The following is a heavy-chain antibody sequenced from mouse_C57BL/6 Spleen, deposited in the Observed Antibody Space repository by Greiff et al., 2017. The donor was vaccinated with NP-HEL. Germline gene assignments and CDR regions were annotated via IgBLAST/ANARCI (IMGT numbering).Heavy chain of an antibody. D-gene: IGHD2-10*01. CDR2: ISDGGSYT. V-gene: IGHV5-4*01. CDR3: ARDPYYGNYGGAWFAY. J-gene: IGHJ3*01. Sequence: EVMLVESGGGLVKPGGSLKLSCAASGFTFSSYAMSWVRQTPEKRLEWVATISDGGSYTYYPDNVKGRFTISRDNAKNNLYLQMSHLKSEDTAMYYCARDPYYGNYGGAWFAYWGQGTLVTVSA. CDR1: GFTFSSYA.